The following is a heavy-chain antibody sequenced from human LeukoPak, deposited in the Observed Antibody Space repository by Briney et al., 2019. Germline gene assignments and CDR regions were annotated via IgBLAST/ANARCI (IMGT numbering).Heavy chain of an antibody. J-gene: IGHJ5*02. D-gene: IGHD3-10*01. CDR1: GFTFSRYS. CDR3: ARGTYYYATNWFDP. CDR2: ISSSSSTI. Sequence: GGSLRLPCAASGFTFSRYSMNWVRQAPGKGLEWVSYISSSSSTIYYADSVKGRFTISRDNAKNSLYLQMNSLRAEDKAVYYCARGTYYYATNWFDPWGQGTLVTVSS. V-gene: IGHV3-48*01.